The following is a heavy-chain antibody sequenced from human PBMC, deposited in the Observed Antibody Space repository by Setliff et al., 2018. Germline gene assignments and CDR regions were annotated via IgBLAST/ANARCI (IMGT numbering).Heavy chain of an antibody. CDR1: GFTFSNYA. V-gene: IGHV3-23*01. CDR2: ISGSGLST. J-gene: IGHJ5*02. D-gene: IGHD3-10*01. CDR3: AKNGFGVVALGVNNWFDP. Sequence: GGSLRLSCAASGFTFSNYAMTWVRQAPGKGLEWVSAISGSGLSTSYADSVKGRFTISRDNSKNTLFLQMPSLRAEDTAVYYCAKNGFGVVALGVNNWFDPWGQGTLVTVSS.